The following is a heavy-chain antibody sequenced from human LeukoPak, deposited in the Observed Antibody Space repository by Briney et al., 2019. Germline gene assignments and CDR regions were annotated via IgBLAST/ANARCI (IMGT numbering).Heavy chain of an antibody. CDR1: GGTFSSYA. D-gene: IGHD2-2*03. CDR2: IIPIFGTA. V-gene: IGHV1-69*01. Sequence: SVKVSCKASGGTFSSYAISWVRQAPGQGLEWMGGIIPIFGTANYAQKFQGRVTITADESTSTAYMELSSLRSEDTAVYYCASGLKWIYYFDYWGQGTLVTVSS. CDR3: ASGLKWIYYFDY. J-gene: IGHJ4*02.